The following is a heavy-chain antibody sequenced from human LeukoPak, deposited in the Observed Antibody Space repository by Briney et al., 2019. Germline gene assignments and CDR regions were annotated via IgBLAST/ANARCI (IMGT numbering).Heavy chain of an antibody. J-gene: IGHJ4*02. V-gene: IGHV3-21*01. D-gene: IGHD5-18*01. CDR3: ARERGYSYGAFDY. CDR2: ISSSSSYI. CDR1: GFTFSSYS. Sequence: PGGSLRLSCAASGFTFSSYSMTWVRQAPGKGLEWVSSISSSSSYIYYADSVKGRFTISRDNAKNSLYLQMNSLRAEDTAVYYCARERGYSYGAFDYWGQGTLVTVSS.